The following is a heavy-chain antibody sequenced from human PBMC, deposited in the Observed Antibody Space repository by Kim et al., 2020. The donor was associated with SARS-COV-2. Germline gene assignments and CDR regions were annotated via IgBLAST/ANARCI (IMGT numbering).Heavy chain of an antibody. V-gene: IGHV3-74*01. CDR2: INTDGSST. CDR1: GFTFSNYW. J-gene: IGHJ4*02. Sequence: GGSLRLSCAASGFTFSNYWMHWVRQAPGKGLVWVSRINTDGSSTIYADSVKGRFTISRDNAKNTLYLQMNSLRAEDTAVYYCARGGPGGATYFYYWGQGTLVTVSS. CDR3: ARGGPGGATYFYY. D-gene: IGHD1-26*01.